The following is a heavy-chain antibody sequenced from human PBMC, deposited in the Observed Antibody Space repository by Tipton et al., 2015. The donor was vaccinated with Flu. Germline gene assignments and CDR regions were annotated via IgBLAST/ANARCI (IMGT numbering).Heavy chain of an antibody. CDR2: MFHSGST. J-gene: IGHJ4*02. Sequence: TLSLTCTVSGGSISSSSHHWGWIRQPPGKGLEWIGGMFHSGSTYYNPSLKSRVTISLDTSKNQFSLKLSSVTAADTAVYYCVSDRGWMTEDFWGPGTLVTVSS. V-gene: IGHV4-39*07. D-gene: IGHD5-12*01. CDR1: GGSISSSSHH. CDR3: VSDRGWMTEDF.